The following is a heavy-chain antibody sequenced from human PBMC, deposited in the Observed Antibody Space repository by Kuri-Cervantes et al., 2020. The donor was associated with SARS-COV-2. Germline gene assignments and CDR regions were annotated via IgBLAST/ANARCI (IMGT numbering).Heavy chain of an antibody. CDR2: IYSGGST. CDR3: ARGGSWYYYYMDV. Sequence: GESLKISCAASGFTVSSNYMSWVRQAPGKGLEWVSVIYSGGSTYYADSVKGRLTISRDNSKNTLYLQMNSLRAEDTAVYYCARGGSWYYYYMDVWGKGTTVTVSS. V-gene: IGHV3-66*01. J-gene: IGHJ6*03. CDR1: GFTVSSNY. D-gene: IGHD6-13*01.